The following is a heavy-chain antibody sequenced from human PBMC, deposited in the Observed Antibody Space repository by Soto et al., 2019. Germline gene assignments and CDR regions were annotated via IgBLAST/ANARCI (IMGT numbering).Heavy chain of an antibody. D-gene: IGHD3-16*01. J-gene: IGHJ6*02. CDR2: ISSYNSYNGDT. CDR3: ARSELERGEVGYYGMDV. CDR1: GYTFSNYA. Sequence: QVQLVQSGADLKKPGASVPVSCKTSGYTFSNYAINRVRQAPGQVLEWMGWISSYNSYNGDTTYARMLQDRLTMTIDTSSATAYMELRSLRSDDTAVYYCARSELERGEVGYYGMDVWGQGPTVTFSS. V-gene: IGHV1-18*04.